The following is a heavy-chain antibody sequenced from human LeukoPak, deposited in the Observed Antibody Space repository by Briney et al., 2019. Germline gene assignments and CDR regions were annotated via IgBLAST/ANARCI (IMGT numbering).Heavy chain of an antibody. CDR3: ARRAGDTMVRGPQQYYYYYMDV. CDR1: GFTFSSYG. V-gene: IGHV3-33*01. D-gene: IGHD3-10*01. J-gene: IGHJ6*03. CDR2: IWYDGSNK. Sequence: GGSLRLSCAASGFTFSSYGMHWVRQAPGKGLEWVAVIWYDGSNKYYADSVKGRFTISRDNSKNTLYLQMNTLRAEDTAVYYCARRAGDTMVRGPQQYYYYYMDVWGKGTTVTVSS.